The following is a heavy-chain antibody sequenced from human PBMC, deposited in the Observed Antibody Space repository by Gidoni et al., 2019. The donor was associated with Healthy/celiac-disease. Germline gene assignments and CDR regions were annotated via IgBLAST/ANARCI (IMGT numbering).Heavy chain of an antibody. CDR2: IYTSGST. CDR1: GGSISSGSYY. Sequence: QVQLQESGQGLVKPSQTLSLTCTVSGGSISSGSYYWSWIRQPAGKGLEWIGRIYTSGSTNYNPSLKSRVTISVDTSKNQFSLKLSSVTAADTAVYYCARAPPYKAFDYWGQGTLVTVSS. J-gene: IGHJ4*02. CDR3: ARAPPYKAFDY. V-gene: IGHV4-61*02. D-gene: IGHD1-1*01.